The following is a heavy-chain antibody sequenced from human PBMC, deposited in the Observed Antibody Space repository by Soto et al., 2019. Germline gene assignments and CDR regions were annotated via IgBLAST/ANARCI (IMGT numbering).Heavy chain of an antibody. CDR3: ARGTDIVVVQAAIRSDWFDP. CDR2: ISSSGSTI. D-gene: IGHD2-2*02. V-gene: IGHV3-11*01. J-gene: IGHJ5*02. CDR1: GFTFSDYY. Sequence: GGSLRLSCAASGFTFSDYYMSWIRQAPGKGLEWVSYISSSGSTIYYADSVKGRFTISRDNAKNSLYLQMNSLRAEDTAVYYCARGTDIVVVQAAIRSDWFDPWGQGTLVTVSS.